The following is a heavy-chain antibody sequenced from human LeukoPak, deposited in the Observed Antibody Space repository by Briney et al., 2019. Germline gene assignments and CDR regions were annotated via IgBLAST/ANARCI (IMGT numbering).Heavy chain of an antibody. Sequence: GGSLRLSCAASGFTFSSYGMHWVRQAPGKGLEWVAVISYDGSNKYYADSVKGRFTISRDNSKNTLYLQMNSLRAEDTAVYYCARRVVVPAAPYYFDYWGQGTLVTVSS. V-gene: IGHV3-30*03. CDR2: ISYDGSNK. J-gene: IGHJ4*02. D-gene: IGHD2-2*01. CDR3: ARRVVVPAAPYYFDY. CDR1: GFTFSSYG.